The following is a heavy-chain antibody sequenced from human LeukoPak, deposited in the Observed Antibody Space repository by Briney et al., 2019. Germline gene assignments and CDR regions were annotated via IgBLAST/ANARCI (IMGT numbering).Heavy chain of an antibody. D-gene: IGHD6-13*01. CDR1: SGSISTSNYY. V-gene: IGHV4-39*07. CDR2: IFYSGST. CDR3: ARGRAYSSSRDAFDI. J-gene: IGHJ3*02. Sequence: SETLSLTCTVSSGSISTSNYYWGWVRQPPGKALEWIGNIFYSGSTYYSPSLKSRVTISLDTSRNQFSLKLNSVTAADTAVYYCARGRAYSSSRDAFDIWGQGTMVTVSS.